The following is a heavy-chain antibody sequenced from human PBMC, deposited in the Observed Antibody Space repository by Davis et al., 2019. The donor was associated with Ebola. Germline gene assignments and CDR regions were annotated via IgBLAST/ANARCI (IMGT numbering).Heavy chain of an antibody. V-gene: IGHV1-18*04. CDR1: GYTFTSYG. Sequence: AASVKVSCKASGYTFTSYGITWVRQAPGQGLEWMGWISASNGDTKYAQSLQGRVTMTIDTSTTTAYMDLTSLISDDTALYYCARDPYYVWATYRRAGDAFDIWGQGTMVTVSS. CDR2: ISASNGDT. D-gene: IGHD3-16*02. CDR3: ARDPYYVWATYRRAGDAFDI. J-gene: IGHJ3*02.